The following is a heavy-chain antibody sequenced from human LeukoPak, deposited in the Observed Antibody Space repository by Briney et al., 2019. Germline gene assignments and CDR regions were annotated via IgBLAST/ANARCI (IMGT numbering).Heavy chain of an antibody. V-gene: IGHV3-30*02. Sequence: GGSLRLSCAASGFTFSSYGMHWVRQAPGKGREWVAFIRYDGSNKYYADSVKGRFTISRDNSKNTLYLQMNSLRAEDTAVYYCAKAPSGIAVAGLDYWGQGTLVTVSS. J-gene: IGHJ4*02. CDR1: GFTFSSYG. D-gene: IGHD6-19*01. CDR3: AKAPSGIAVAGLDY. CDR2: IRYDGSNK.